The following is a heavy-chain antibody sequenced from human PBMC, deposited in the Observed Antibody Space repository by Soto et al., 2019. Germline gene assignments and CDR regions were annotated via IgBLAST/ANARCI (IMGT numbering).Heavy chain of an antibody. D-gene: IGHD3-3*02. V-gene: IGHV4-31*03. J-gene: IGHJ4*02. CDR3: ARALATRPISFDY. CDR2: IYYRGST. Sequence: QVQLQESGPGLVKPSQTLSLTCTVSGDSISNGGYYWSWIRQHPGKGLEWIGYIYYRGSTYYNPSLKSWVTLFLDPSKNQVPLELDFVTAGGPAVEYRARALATRPISFDYWGQGTLVTVSS. CDR1: GDSISNGGYY.